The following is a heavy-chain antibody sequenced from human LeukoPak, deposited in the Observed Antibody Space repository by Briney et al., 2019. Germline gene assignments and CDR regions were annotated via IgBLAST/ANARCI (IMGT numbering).Heavy chain of an antibody. J-gene: IGHJ4*02. CDR1: GGSISSYY. CDR2: IYYTGST. CDR3: ARGSKAAPGTFDY. D-gene: IGHD6-13*01. Sequence: TETLSLTCTVSGGSISSYYWSWIRQPPGKGLEWIGYIYYTGSTDYNPSLKSRVAISVDTSKNQFSLKLSSVTAADTAVYYCARGSKAAPGTFDYWGQGTLVTVSS. V-gene: IGHV4-59*01.